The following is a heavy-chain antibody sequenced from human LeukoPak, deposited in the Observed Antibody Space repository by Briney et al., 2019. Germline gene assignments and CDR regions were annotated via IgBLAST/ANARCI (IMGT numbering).Heavy chain of an antibody. V-gene: IGHV4-39*01. CDR3: ARAPHFFDTSGSRYYFDY. D-gene: IGHD3-22*01. CDR1: GGSVSNTRYL. CDR2: IYYSGNT. Sequence: SETLSLTCTVSGGSVSNTRYLWGWIRQPPGKGLEWIGSIYYSGNTYSNLSLQSRVTISIATSKNQFSLNLSSVTAADTAVYYCARAPHFFDTSGSRYYFDYWGQGALVTVSS. J-gene: IGHJ4*02.